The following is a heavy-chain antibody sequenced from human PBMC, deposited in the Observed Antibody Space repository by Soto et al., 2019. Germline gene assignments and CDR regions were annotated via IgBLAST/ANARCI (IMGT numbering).Heavy chain of an antibody. CDR1: GGSISSGGYY. D-gene: IGHD3-22*01. Sequence: QVQLQESGPGLVKPSQTLSLTCTVSGGSISSGGYYWSWIRQHPGKGLEWIGYIYYSGSTYYNPSLKSRVTISVDTSKNQFSLKLRSVTAADTAVYYCARDLLWGGGSSGYPWRSGMDVWGQGTTVTVSS. V-gene: IGHV4-31*03. J-gene: IGHJ6*02. CDR2: IYYSGST. CDR3: ARDLLWGGGSSGYPWRSGMDV.